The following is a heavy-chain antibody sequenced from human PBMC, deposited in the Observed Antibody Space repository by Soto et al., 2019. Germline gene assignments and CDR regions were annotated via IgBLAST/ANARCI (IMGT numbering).Heavy chain of an antibody. V-gene: IGHV1-69*01. D-gene: IGHD2-15*01. CDR1: GGTFSIYT. J-gene: IGHJ5*02. CDR3: AREGPPDIAWFDP. Sequence: HVQLVQSGAEVKKPGSSEKVSCKASGGTFSIYTISWVRQAPGQGLEWMGGSANSAQKFQGRLTVTADESTSTVYLELSSLTSEDTAVYYCAREGPPDIAWFDPWGQGTLVSVSS. CDR2: GSA.